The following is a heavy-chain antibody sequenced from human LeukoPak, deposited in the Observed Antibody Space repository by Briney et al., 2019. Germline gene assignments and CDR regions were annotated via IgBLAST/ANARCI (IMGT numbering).Heavy chain of an antibody. Sequence: SATLSLICSVSGDSISSSTYYWGWIRQPPGKGLEWIGSLYYSGSTYYNPSLKSRVTFSVDTSKNQFSLNLSSVTAADTAVYYCAVSQRFAEPPGDWGQGTLVTVSS. CDR3: AVSQRFAEPPGD. CDR2: LYYSGST. CDR1: GDSISSSTYY. V-gene: IGHV4-39*01. J-gene: IGHJ4*02. D-gene: IGHD1-14*01.